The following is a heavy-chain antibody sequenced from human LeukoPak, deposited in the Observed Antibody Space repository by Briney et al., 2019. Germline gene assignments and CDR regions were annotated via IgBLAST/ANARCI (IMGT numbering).Heavy chain of an antibody. J-gene: IGHJ4*02. V-gene: IGHV3-74*01. CDR1: GFTFSSYW. CDR3: VRFSPSAY. CDR2: INSDGSIT. Sequence: GGSLRLSCAASGFTFSSYWMHWVRQVPGKGPVWVSQINSDGSITSYADSVKGRFTISRDNAKNTLYLQMNSLRAEDTAVYYCVRFSPSAYWGQGTLVTVSS.